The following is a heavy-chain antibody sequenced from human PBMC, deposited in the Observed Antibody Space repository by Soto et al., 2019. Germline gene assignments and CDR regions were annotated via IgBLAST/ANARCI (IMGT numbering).Heavy chain of an antibody. J-gene: IGHJ6*02. CDR1: GFTFSSYS. CDR3: ARAFGESTFYYYYGMDV. D-gene: IGHD3-10*01. V-gene: IGHV3-21*01. CDR2: ISSSSSYI. Sequence: GGSLRLSCAASGFTFSSYSMSWVRQAPGKGLEWVSSISSSSSYIYYADSVKGRFTISRDNAKNSLYLQMNSLRAEDTAVYYCARAFGESTFYYYYGMDVWGQGTTVTVSS.